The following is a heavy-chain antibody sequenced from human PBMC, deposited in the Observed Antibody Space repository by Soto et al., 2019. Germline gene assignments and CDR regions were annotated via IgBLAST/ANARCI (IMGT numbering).Heavy chain of an antibody. J-gene: IGHJ6*03. V-gene: IGHV4-59*08. Sequence: SETLSLTCTISGGSIRGYYWSWIRQPQEKRLEWIGYIYSSGSPNYNPSLKGRAAISVDTSENQTSLRLSSVTAADTAVYYCARVVIVPAARGHYNYFYMDVWGKGTTVTVSS. D-gene: IGHD2-2*01. CDR3: ARVVIVPAARGHYNYFYMDV. CDR1: GGSIRGYY. CDR2: IYSSGSP.